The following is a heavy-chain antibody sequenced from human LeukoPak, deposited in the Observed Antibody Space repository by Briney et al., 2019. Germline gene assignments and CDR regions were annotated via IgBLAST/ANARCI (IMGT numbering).Heavy chain of an antibody. CDR2: ISSSSSTI. J-gene: IGHJ4*02. Sequence: GGSLRLSCAASGFTFSSYSMNWVRQAPGKGLEWVSYISSSSSTIYYADSVKGRFTISRDNAKNSLYLQMNSLRAEDTAVYYCAREGSGSGVDYWGQGTLVTVSS. V-gene: IGHV3-48*01. CDR1: GFTFSSYS. CDR3: AREGSGSGVDY. D-gene: IGHD3-10*01.